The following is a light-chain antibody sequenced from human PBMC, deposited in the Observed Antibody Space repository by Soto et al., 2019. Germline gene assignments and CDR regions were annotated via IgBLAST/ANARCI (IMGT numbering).Light chain of an antibody. CDR3: SSYTNTSTLVV. CDR1: SSDVGGYKF. V-gene: IGLV2-14*01. CDR2: DVT. Sequence: QSALTQPASVSGSPGQSITISCTGSSSDVGGYKFVSWYQQHPGKAPKLIMYDVTDRPSGVSNRFSGSQSGNTASLTISGLQTEDEADYYCSSYTNTSTLVVFGGGTKVTVL. J-gene: IGLJ2*01.